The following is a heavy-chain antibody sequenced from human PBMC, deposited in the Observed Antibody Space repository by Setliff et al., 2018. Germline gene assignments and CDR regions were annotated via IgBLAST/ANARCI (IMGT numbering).Heavy chain of an antibody. CDR1: GYTFTSYG. V-gene: IGHV1-18*01. CDR2: ISAYNGNT. J-gene: IGHJ4*02. CDR3: ARADVVVVAATHNDY. D-gene: IGHD2-15*01. Sequence: ASVKVSCKASGYTFTSYGISRVRQAPGQGLEWMGWISAYNGNTNYAQKLQGRVTMTTDTSTSTAYMELRSLRSDDTAVYYCARADVVVVAATHNDYWGQGTLVTVS.